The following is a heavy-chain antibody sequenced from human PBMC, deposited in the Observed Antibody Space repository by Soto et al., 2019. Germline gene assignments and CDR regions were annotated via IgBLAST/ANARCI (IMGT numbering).Heavy chain of an antibody. J-gene: IGHJ4*02. CDR1: GGSISSYY. CDR2: IYYSGST. V-gene: IGHV4-59*01. CDR3: ARISWIAVAVYYFDY. Sequence: SETLSLTCTVSGGSISSYYWSWIRQPPGKGLEWIGYIYYSGSTNYNPSLKSRVTISVDTSKNQFSLKLSSVTAADTAVYYCARISWIAVAVYYFDYWGQGTLVTVSS. D-gene: IGHD6-19*01.